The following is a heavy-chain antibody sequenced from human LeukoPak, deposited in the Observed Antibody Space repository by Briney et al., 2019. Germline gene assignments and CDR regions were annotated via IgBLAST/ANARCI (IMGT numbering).Heavy chain of an antibody. CDR3: ARGKIGSAAAFDY. J-gene: IGHJ4*02. CDR1: GGTFSSYT. V-gene: IGHV1-69*02. D-gene: IGHD6-13*01. CDR2: IIPILGIA. Sequence: GASVKVSCKASGGTFSSYTISWVRQAPGQGLEWMGRIIPILGIANYAQKFQGRVTITADKSTSTAYMELSRLRSEDTAVYYCARGKIGSAAAFDYWGQGTLVTVSS.